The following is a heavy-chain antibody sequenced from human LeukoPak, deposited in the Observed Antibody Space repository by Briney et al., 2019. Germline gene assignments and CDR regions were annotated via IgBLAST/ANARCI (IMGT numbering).Heavy chain of an antibody. CDR2: VFSSGNT. Sequence: SETLSLTCNFSAVSISRHFWSWIRQTPEKGLEWLGYVFSSGNTDYNPSPKSRITISLDTSKHQFSLTLNSVTAADTAVYYCAREYDYWGLGTLVTVSS. CDR3: AREYDY. J-gene: IGHJ4*01. CDR1: AVSISRHF. V-gene: IGHV4-59*11.